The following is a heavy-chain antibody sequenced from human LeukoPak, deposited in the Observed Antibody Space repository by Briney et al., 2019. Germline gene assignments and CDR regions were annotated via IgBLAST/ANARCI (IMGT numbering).Heavy chain of an antibody. J-gene: IGHJ4*02. Sequence: GGSLRLSCAASGFTFSSYGMHWVRQAPGKGLEWVSVIYSGGSTYYADSVKGRFTISRDNSKNTLYLQMNSLRAEDTAVYYCAREVAAAGTREYWGQGTLVTVSS. V-gene: IGHV3-53*01. CDR1: GFTFSSYG. CDR3: AREVAAAGTREY. D-gene: IGHD6-13*01. CDR2: IYSGGST.